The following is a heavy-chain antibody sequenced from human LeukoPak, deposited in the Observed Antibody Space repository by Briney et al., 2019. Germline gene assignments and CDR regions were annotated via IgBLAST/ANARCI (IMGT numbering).Heavy chain of an antibody. CDR1: GCTFTSYY. CDR2: INPSGGST. V-gene: IGHV1-46*01. CDR3: ARDSSYDILTGYLDY. D-gene: IGHD3-9*01. Sequence: ASVKVSCKASGCTFTSYYMHWVRQAPGQGLEWMGIINPSGGSTSYAQKFQGRVTMTRDTSTSTIYMELSSLRSEDTAVYYCARDSSYDILTGYLDYWGQGTLVTVSS. J-gene: IGHJ4*02.